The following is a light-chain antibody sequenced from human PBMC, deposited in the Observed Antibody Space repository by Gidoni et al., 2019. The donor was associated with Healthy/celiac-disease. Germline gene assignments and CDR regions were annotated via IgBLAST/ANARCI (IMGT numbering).Light chain of an antibody. CDR2: SNN. CDR1: SSTIGRNT. Sequence: QSVLTQPSSASGTPGQRVTISCSGSSSTIGRNTVNWYQQLPGTAPNLLIYSNNQRPSVVPDRFSGSKSGTSASLAISGLQSEDEADYYCAAWDDSLNGWVFGGGTKLTVL. J-gene: IGLJ3*02. CDR3: AAWDDSLNGWV. V-gene: IGLV1-44*01.